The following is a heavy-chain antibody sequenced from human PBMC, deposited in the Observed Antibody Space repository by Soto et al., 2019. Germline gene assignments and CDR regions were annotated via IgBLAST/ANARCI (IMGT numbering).Heavy chain of an antibody. CDR1: GFTFRTSW. J-gene: IGHJ4*02. D-gene: IGHD3-10*01. CDR3: ARGNYGPDY. V-gene: IGHV3-74*03. CDR2: INDDGSTT. Sequence: EVQLVESGGGLVQPGGSLRLSCAASGFTFRTSWMYWVRQPPGKGLMWVSRINDDGSTTTYADSVKGRFTISRDNAKNTLFMQMDSLRAEDMGVYYCARGNYGPDYWGQGTLVTVSS.